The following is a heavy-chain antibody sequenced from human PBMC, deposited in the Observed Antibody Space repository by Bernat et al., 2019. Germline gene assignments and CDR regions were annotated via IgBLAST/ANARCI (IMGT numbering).Heavy chain of an antibody. CDR2: ILLDGRNK. Sequence: QVQLVESGGGAVQPGRSFRLSCAASGLTFSSHAMHWVRQAPGTGLEWVAVILLDGRNKYYADFVKGRFTISRDTSKNTCYVQMKSLRGEDTAVYYCARERWGRSWYYYDFWRQGTLVTVSS. J-gene: IGHJ4*02. CDR1: GLTFSSHA. V-gene: IGHV3-30*04. CDR3: ARERWGRSWYYYDF. D-gene: IGHD6-13*01.